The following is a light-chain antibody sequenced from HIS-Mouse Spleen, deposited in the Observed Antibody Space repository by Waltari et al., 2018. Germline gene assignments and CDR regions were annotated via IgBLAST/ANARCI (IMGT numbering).Light chain of an antibody. J-gene: IGLJ3*02. CDR1: ALPKQY. Sequence: SYELTQPPSVSVSPGQTARITCSGDALPKQYAYWYQQKPGQAPVLVLYKESERPSGIPERFSGSSSGKTVTLTISGVQAEDEADYYCQSADSSGTWVFGGGTKLTVL. CDR3: QSADSSGTWV. V-gene: IGLV3-25*03. CDR2: KES.